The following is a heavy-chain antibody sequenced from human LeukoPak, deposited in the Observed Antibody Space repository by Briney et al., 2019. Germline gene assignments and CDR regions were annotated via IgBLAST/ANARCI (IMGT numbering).Heavy chain of an antibody. Sequence: PGESLKIYCKGSGYSFTSYWIAWVRQMPGKGLEWMGIIYPSDSDTRYSPSFQGQVTISADKSISTAYLQWSSLKASDTAMYYCARRMVRGVITSPFDYWGQGTLVTVSS. CDR2: IYPSDSDT. V-gene: IGHV5-51*01. J-gene: IGHJ4*02. CDR3: ARRMVRGVITSPFDY. CDR1: GYSFTSYW. D-gene: IGHD3-10*01.